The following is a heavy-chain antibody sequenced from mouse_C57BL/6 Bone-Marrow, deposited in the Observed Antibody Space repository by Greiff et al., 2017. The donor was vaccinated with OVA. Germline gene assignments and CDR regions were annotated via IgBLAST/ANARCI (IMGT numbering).Heavy chain of an antibody. V-gene: IGHV1-69*01. CDR2: IDPSDSYT. CDR3: ARRAYYSPFDY. CDR1: GYTFTSYW. J-gene: IGHJ2*01. Sequence: VQLQQPGAELVMPGASVKLSCKASGYTFTSYWMHWVKQRPGQGLEWIGEIDPSDSYTNYNQKFKGKSTLTVDKSSSTAHMQLSSLTSEDSAVYYCARRAYYSPFDYWGQGTTLTVSS. D-gene: IGHD2-12*01.